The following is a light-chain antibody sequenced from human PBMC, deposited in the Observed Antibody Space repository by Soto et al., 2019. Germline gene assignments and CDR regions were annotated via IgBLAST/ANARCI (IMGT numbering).Light chain of an antibody. CDR3: ASYTTSSTYV. J-gene: IGLJ1*01. Sequence: SALTQPASVSGSPGQSIAISFTGTSSDVGGYSYVSWYQQQPGKAPKLVISDVSNRPSGVSDRSSGSKSGNTASLTISGLQTEDEADYYCASYTTSSTYVFGTGTKVTVL. CDR1: SSDVGGYSY. V-gene: IGLV2-14*01. CDR2: DVS.